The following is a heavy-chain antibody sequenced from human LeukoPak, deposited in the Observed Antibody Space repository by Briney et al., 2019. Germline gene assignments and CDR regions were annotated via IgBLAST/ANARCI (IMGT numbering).Heavy chain of an antibody. D-gene: IGHD4-23*01. V-gene: IGHV1-69*05. CDR3: ARDWNYGGNFDVFDI. J-gene: IGHJ3*02. CDR2: IIPIFGTA. CDR1: GGTFSSYA. Sequence: SVKVSCKASGGTFSSYAISWVRQAPGQGLEWMGRIIPIFGTANYAQKLQGRVTMTTDTSTSTAYMELRSLRSDDTAVYYCARDWNYGGNFDVFDIWGQGTMVTVSS.